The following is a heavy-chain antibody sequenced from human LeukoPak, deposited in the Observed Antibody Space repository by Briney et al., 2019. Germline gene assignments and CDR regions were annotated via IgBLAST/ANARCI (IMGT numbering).Heavy chain of an antibody. J-gene: IGHJ4*02. CDR1: GFTFSSYE. V-gene: IGHV3-48*01. Sequence: GGSLRLSCAASGFTFSSYEMNWVRQAPGKGPEWVSYISSSSSTIYYADSVKGRFTISRDNAKNSLYLQMNSLRAEDTAVYYCARDLKSDDSSGYWRVRGPAVYWGQGTLVTVSS. D-gene: IGHD3-22*01. CDR3: ARDLKSDDSSGYWRVRGPAVY. CDR2: ISSSSSTI.